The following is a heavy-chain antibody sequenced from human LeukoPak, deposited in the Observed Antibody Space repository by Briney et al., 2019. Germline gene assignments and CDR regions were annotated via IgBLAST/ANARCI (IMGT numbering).Heavy chain of an antibody. V-gene: IGHV3-72*01. CDR1: GFTFSDHH. D-gene: IGHD6-19*01. CDR2: SRNKANSYTT. J-gene: IGHJ4*02. CDR3: ARAYTSGWYSPGY. Sequence: TGGSLRLSCAASGFTFSDHHMDWVRQAPGKGLEWVGRSRNKANSYTTDYAASVKGRFTISRDDSKNSLYLQMNSLKTEDTAVYYCARAYTSGWYSPGYWGQGTLVTVSS.